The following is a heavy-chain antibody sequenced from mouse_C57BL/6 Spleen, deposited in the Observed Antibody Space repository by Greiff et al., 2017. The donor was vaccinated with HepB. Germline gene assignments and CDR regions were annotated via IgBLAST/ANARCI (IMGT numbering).Heavy chain of an antibody. CDR1: GYTFTSYW. D-gene: IGHD1-1*01. CDR3: AKGPWGSSYWYFDV. J-gene: IGHJ1*03. CDR2: IDPSDSYT. Sequence: QVHVKQSGAELVRPGTSVKLSCKASGYTFTSYWMHWVKQRPGQGLEWIGVIDPSDSYTNYNQKFKGKATLTVDTSSSTAYMQLSSLTSEDSAVYYCAKGPWGSSYWYFDVWGTGTTVTVSS. V-gene: IGHV1-59*01.